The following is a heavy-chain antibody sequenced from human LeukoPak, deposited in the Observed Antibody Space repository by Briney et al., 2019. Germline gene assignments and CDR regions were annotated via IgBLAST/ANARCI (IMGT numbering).Heavy chain of an antibody. Sequence: SETLSLTCAVYGGSFSGYYWSWIRQHPGKGLEWIGYIYYSGSTYYNPSLKSRVTISVDTSKNQFSLKLSSVTAADTAVYYCARAGSPMGAVDYWGQGTLVTVSS. CDR2: IYYSGST. CDR1: GGSFSGYY. J-gene: IGHJ4*02. CDR3: ARAGSPMGAVDY. V-gene: IGHV4-31*11. D-gene: IGHD3-16*01.